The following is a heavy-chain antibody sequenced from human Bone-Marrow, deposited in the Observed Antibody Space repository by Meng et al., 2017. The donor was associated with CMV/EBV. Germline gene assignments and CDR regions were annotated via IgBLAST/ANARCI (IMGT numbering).Heavy chain of an antibody. V-gene: IGHV3-30*19. CDR1: GFTFSSYG. D-gene: IGHD2-2*01. CDR3: ARDLRPAALYTNYYYYYGMDV. J-gene: IGHJ6*02. CDR2: ISYDGSNK. Sequence: GESLKISCAASGFTFSSYGMHWVRQAPGKGLEWVAVISYDGSNKYYADSVKGRFTISRDNSKNTLYLQMNSLRAEDTAVYYCARDLRPAALYTNYYYYYGMDVWGQGTTVTVSS.